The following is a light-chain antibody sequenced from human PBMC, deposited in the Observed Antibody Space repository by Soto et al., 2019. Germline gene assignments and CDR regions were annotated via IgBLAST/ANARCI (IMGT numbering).Light chain of an antibody. Sequence: EIVMTQSPATLSVSPGEGATLSWRASQSVSTNVAWYQQKPGQAPRLLIYSVSTRATGIPARFSGSGSGTEFTLTISSLQSEDFAIYYCQQYNNWPPWTFGQGTKVDIK. CDR2: SVS. V-gene: IGKV3-15*01. J-gene: IGKJ1*01. CDR1: QSVSTN. CDR3: QQYNNWPPWT.